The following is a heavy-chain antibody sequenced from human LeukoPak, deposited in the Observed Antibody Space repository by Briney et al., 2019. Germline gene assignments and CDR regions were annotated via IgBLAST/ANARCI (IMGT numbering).Heavy chain of an antibody. CDR3: AEDLQLWP. CDR1: GFTFSNYA. CDR2: ISGSDGNT. D-gene: IGHD5-18*01. V-gene: IGHV3-23*01. J-gene: IGHJ5*02. Sequence: GGSLRLSCTASGFTFSNYAMSWVRQAPGKGLEWVSSISGSDGNTNYADSVKGRFTISRDNSKNTLYLQMNSLRAEDTAVYYCAEDLQLWPWGQGTLVTVSS.